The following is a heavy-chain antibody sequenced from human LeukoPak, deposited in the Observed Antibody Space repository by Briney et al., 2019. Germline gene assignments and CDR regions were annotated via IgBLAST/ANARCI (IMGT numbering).Heavy chain of an antibody. Sequence: SETLSLTCTVTGYSISSSYYWGWIRQPPGKGLEWIGSIYYSGSIYYNPSLKSRVTISVDTSKNQFSLKLRSVTAADTAVYYCARETSQKGAHYMDVWGKGTTVTISS. CDR2: IYYSGSI. D-gene: IGHD3-16*01. CDR3: ARETSQKGAHYMDV. V-gene: IGHV4-38-2*02. J-gene: IGHJ6*03. CDR1: GYSISSSYY.